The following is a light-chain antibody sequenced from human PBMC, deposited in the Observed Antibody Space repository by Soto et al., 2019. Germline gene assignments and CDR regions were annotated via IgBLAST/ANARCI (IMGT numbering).Light chain of an antibody. V-gene: IGKV3-15*01. J-gene: IGKJ5*01. CDR2: DTS. CDR1: QSVSSK. CDR3: QQYSNWPPIT. Sequence: MVMTHSPATLSVSPGERATLSSRASQSVSSKLAWYQQKPGQAPRLLIYDTSTRATGIPARFSGSGSGTEFTLTISSLQSEDFAVYYCQQYSNWPPITFGQGTRLEI.